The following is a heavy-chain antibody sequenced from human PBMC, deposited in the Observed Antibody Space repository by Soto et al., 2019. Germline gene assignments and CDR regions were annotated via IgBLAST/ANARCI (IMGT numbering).Heavy chain of an antibody. D-gene: IGHD3-16*01. V-gene: IGHV3-33*01. Sequence: QVQLVESGGGVVQPGRALRLSCAASGFTFSSYGMHWVRQAPGKGLERVAVIWYDGSNKYYADSVKGRFTISRDNSKNTLYLQMNSLRAEDTAVYYCARDVGDAGYYGMDVWGQGTTVTVSS. CDR2: IWYDGSNK. CDR3: ARDVGDAGYYGMDV. CDR1: GFTFSSYG. J-gene: IGHJ6*02.